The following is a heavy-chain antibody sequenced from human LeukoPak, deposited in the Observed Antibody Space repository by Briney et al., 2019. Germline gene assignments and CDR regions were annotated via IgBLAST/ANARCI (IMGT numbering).Heavy chain of an antibody. J-gene: IGHJ4*02. Sequence: ASVKVSCKASGYTFTGQYLHWVRQGPGQGLEWMGWMTPNSGGTNYAQKFQGRVTMTRDTSISTAYMELSRLRSDDTALYYCASGSGTYSPDYWGQGTLVTVSS. D-gene: IGHD3-10*01. CDR1: GYTFTGQY. CDR2: MTPNSGGT. CDR3: ASGSGTYSPDY. V-gene: IGHV1-2*02.